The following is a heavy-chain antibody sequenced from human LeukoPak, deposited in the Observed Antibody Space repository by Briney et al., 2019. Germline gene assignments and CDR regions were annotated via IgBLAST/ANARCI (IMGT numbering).Heavy chain of an antibody. CDR1: GFTFSSYA. D-gene: IGHD6-13*01. CDR2: ISGSGGST. CDR3: AKDSSSWYFQH. J-gene: IGHJ1*01. Sequence: GGSLRLSCAASGFTFSSYAMSWVRQAPGKGLEWVSAISGSGGSTYYADSVKGRFTISRDDSKNTLHLQMNSLRAEDTAVYYCAKDSSSWYFQHWGQGTLVTVSS. V-gene: IGHV3-23*01.